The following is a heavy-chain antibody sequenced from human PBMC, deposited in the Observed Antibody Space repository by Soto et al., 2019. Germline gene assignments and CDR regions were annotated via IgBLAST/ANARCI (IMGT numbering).Heavy chain of an antibody. CDR2: IKQDGSEK. Sequence: LRLSCAGSGFTFSSYWMSWVRQAPGKGLEWVANIKQDGSEKYYVDSVKGRFTISRDNAKNSLYLQMNSLRAEDTAVYYCARERVAVAGRFFQHWGQGTLVTVSS. CDR3: ARERVAVAGRFFQH. J-gene: IGHJ1*01. D-gene: IGHD6-19*01. V-gene: IGHV3-7*03. CDR1: GFTFSSYW.